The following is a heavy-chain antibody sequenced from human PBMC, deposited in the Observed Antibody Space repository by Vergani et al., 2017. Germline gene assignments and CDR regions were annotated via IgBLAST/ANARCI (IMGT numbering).Heavy chain of an antibody. CDR3: AKDYYERSGYYPRGAFDI. Sequence: EVQLLESGGGLVQPGGSLRLSCAASGFTFSSYAMSWVRQAPGKGLEWVSAISGSGGSTYYADSVKGRFTISRDNSKNTLYLQMNSLRAEDTAVYYCAKDYYERSGYYPRGAFDIWGQGTMVTGSS. CDR2: ISGSGGST. D-gene: IGHD3-22*01. V-gene: IGHV3-23*01. CDR1: GFTFSSYA. J-gene: IGHJ3*02.